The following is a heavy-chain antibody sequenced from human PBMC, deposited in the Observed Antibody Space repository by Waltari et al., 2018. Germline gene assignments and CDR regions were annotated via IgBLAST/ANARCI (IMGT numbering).Heavy chain of an antibody. CDR2: INGNSGTT. V-gene: IGHV4-59*12. Sequence: QVQLQESGPGLVKPSETLSLTCAVSGGSFSSYWWSWIRQPPGKGLEWIGEINGNSGTTNYNPSLKSRVTISKDASRNQFSLKLSSVTAADTAVDYCARDGRYSGPVDAFDFWGQGLRVTVSS. D-gene: IGHD1-26*01. CDR1: GGSFSSYW. CDR3: ARDGRYSGPVDAFDF. J-gene: IGHJ3*01.